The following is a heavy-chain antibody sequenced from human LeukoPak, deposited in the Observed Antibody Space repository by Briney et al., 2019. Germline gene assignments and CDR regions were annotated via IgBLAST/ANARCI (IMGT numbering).Heavy chain of an antibody. D-gene: IGHD3-22*01. CDR1: GGSISSYY. CDR3: ARGHSSGYLIDC. J-gene: IGHJ4*02. Sequence: PSETLSLTCTVSGGSISSYYWSWIRQPPGKGLEWIGYIYYSRSTNYNPSLKSRVTISVDTSKNQFSLKLSSVTAADTAVYYCARGHSSGYLIDCWGQGTLVTVSS. V-gene: IGHV4-59*01. CDR2: IYYSRST.